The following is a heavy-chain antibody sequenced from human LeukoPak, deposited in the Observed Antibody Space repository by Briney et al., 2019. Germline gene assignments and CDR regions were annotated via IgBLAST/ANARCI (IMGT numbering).Heavy chain of an antibody. Sequence: GGSLRLSCAASGFTFSSYSMNWVRQAPGKGLEWVSYISSSSSTIYYADSVKGRFTISRDNAKNSLYLQMNSLRAEDTAVYYCARDISSGSQLPDYWGQGTLVIVSS. J-gene: IGHJ4*02. CDR3: ARDISSGSQLPDY. V-gene: IGHV3-48*01. CDR1: GFTFSSYS. CDR2: ISSSSSTI. D-gene: IGHD3-10*01.